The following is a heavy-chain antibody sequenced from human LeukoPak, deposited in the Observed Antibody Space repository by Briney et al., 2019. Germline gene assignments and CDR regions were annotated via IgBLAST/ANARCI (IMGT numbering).Heavy chain of an antibody. D-gene: IGHD6-19*01. J-gene: IGHJ5*02. CDR2: SNAGNGNT. CDR3: AKQYSSGWYWFDP. CDR1: GYTFTSYA. V-gene: IGHV1-3*02. Sequence: ASVKVSCKASGYTFTSYAMHWVRQAPGQRLEWMGWSNAGNGNTKYSQEFQGRVTITRDTSASTAYMELSSLRSDDTAVYYCAKQYSSGWYWFDPWGQGTLVTVSS.